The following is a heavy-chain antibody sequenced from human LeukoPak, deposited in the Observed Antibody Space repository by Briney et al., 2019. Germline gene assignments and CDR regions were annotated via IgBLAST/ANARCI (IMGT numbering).Heavy chain of an antibody. J-gene: IGHJ4*02. D-gene: IGHD2/OR15-2a*01. CDR2: IKQDGSEK. CDR1: GFTFSSYW. Sequence: GGSLRLSCAASGFTFSSYWMSWVRQAPGKGLEWVAKIKQDGSEKDYVDPVKGRFTLSRDNAKNSLYLQMNSLRVEDTAVYYCARGPTRANSSDYWGQGTLVTVSS. V-gene: IGHV3-7*01. CDR3: ARGPTRANSSDY.